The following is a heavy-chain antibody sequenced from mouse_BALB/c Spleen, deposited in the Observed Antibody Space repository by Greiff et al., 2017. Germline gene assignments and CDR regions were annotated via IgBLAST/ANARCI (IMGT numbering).Heavy chain of an antibody. Sequence: DVMLVESGGGLVKLGGSLKLSCAASGFTFSSYYMSWVRQTPEKRLELVAAINSNGGSTYYPDTVKGRFTISRDNAKNTLYLQMSSLKSEDTALYYCARHGRDYAMDYWGQGTSVTVSS. J-gene: IGHJ4*01. D-gene: IGHD4-1*01. CDR2: INSNGGST. CDR3: ARHGRDYAMDY. V-gene: IGHV5-6-2*01. CDR1: GFTFSSYY.